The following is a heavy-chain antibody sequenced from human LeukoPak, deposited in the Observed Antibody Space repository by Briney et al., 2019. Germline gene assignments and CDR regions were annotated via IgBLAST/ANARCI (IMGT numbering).Heavy chain of an antibody. CDR2: ISSISITI. CDR3: ASAPLSGSKGIIDY. D-gene: IGHD3-3*01. J-gene: IGHJ4*02. CDR1: GFTFSTYS. V-gene: IGHV3-48*04. Sequence: SGGSLRLSCAASGFTFSTYSMNWVRQAPGKGLEWVSYISSISITIYYADSVKGRFTISRGNAKNSLYLQMNSLRAEDTAVYYCASAPLSGSKGIIDYWGQGTLVTVSS.